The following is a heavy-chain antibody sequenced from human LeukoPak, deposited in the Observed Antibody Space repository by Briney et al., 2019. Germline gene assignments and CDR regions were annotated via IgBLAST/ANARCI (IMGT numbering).Heavy chain of an antibody. CDR2: ISSSGRTM. V-gene: IGHV3-11*01. CDR1: GFSFSDYY. CDR3: ARHLRRLTPYDAFDI. J-gene: IGHJ3*02. D-gene: IGHD4-23*01. Sequence: KSGGSLRLSCAASGFSFSDYYMSWIRQAPGKGLEWVSYISSSGRTMYYADSVKGRFTISRDNAKNSLYLQMNSLRAEDTAVYYCARHLRRLTPYDAFDIWGQGTMVTVSS.